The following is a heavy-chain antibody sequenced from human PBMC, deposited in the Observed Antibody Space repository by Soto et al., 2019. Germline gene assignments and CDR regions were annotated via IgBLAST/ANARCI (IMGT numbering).Heavy chain of an antibody. V-gene: IGHV3-23*01. J-gene: IGHJ4*02. CDR2: ISGSGGST. CDR1: GFTFSSYA. D-gene: IGHD2-15*01. CDR3: AKRDCSGGSCYSTYYFDY. Sequence: EVQLLESGGGLVQPGGSLRLSCAASGFTFSSYAMSWVHQAPGKGLEWVSAISGSGGSTYYADSVKGRFTISRDNSKNTLYLQMNSLRAEDTAVYYCAKRDCSGGSCYSTYYFDYWGQGTLVTVSS.